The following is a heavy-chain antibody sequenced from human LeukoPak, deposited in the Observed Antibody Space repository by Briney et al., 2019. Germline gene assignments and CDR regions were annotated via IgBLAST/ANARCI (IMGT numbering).Heavy chain of an antibody. CDR1: GGSISSSSYY. J-gene: IGHJ5*02. Sequence: SETLSLTCTVAGGSISSSSYYWGWIRQPPGKGLEWIGSIYYSGSTYYNPSLKSRVTISVDTSKNQFSLKLSSVTAADTAVYYRARQKQGRYFDWLTNWFDPGGQGTLVTVS. CDR2: IYYSGST. CDR3: ARQKQGRYFDWLTNWFDP. D-gene: IGHD3-9*01. V-gene: IGHV4-39*01.